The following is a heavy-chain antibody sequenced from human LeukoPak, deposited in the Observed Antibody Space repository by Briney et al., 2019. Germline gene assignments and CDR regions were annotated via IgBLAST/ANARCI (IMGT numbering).Heavy chain of an antibody. CDR2: ISASGGST. CDR1: GLTFSSYA. CDR3: TMQVAAPGINY. Sequence: GGSLRVSCAASGLTFSSYAMGWVRQAPGKGLEWVSTISASGGSTFHEDSVRGRFTISRDNSKNTLYLQVSSLRAEDTALYYCTMQVAAPGINYWGQGTGVPVSS. D-gene: IGHD6-13*01. J-gene: IGHJ4*02. V-gene: IGHV3-23*01.